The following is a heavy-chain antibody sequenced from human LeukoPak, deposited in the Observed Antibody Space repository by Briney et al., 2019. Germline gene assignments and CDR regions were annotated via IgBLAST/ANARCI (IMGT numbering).Heavy chain of an antibody. CDR3: ARDGNSGYDS. CDR1: GGSISSGGYY. Sequence: SETLSLTCTVSGGSISSGGYYWSWIRQHPGKGLEWIGYIYYSGSTYYNPSLKCRVTISVDTSKNQFSLKLSSVTAADTAVYYCARDGNSGYDSWGQGTLVTVSS. J-gene: IGHJ5*02. V-gene: IGHV4-31*03. D-gene: IGHD5-12*01. CDR2: IYYSGST.